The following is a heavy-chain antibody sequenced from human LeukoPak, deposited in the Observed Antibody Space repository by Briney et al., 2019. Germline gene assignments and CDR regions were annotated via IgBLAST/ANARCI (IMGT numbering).Heavy chain of an antibody. J-gene: IGHJ5*02. V-gene: IGHV4-4*07. CDR2: IYSSGTT. D-gene: IGHD4-17*01. Sequence: KSSETLSLTCTVSGGSISHYYWSWIRQPAGKGLEWIGRIYSSGTTNYNPSLRSRVTMSVDTSKNQFSLKLSSVTAADTAVYYCARDQRDYGDYAGWFDPWGQGTLVTVSS. CDR1: GGSISHYY. CDR3: ARDQRDYGDYAGWFDP.